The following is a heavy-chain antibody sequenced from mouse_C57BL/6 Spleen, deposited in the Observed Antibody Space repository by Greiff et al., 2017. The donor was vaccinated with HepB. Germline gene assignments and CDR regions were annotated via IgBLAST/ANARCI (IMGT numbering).Heavy chain of an antibody. CDR3: ARSTTVYAMDY. D-gene: IGHD1-1*01. CDR2: LYPRDGSN. CDR1: GYTVTSYD. Sequence: VQLVESGPELVKPGASVKLSCKASGYTVTSYDINWVKQRPGQGLEWIGWLYPRDGSNKYNEKFKGKATLTVDTSSSTAYMELHSLTSEDSAVYFCARSTTVYAMDYWGQGTSVTVSS. J-gene: IGHJ4*01. V-gene: IGHV1-85*01.